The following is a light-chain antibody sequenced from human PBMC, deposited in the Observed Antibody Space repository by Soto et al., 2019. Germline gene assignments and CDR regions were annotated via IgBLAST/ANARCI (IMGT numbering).Light chain of an antibody. CDR1: SSDVGGYNY. CDR3: SSYTSSSSIIV. Sequence: QSALTQPASVSGSPGQSITISCTGTSSDVGGYNYVSWYQQHPGKAPKLMIYDVSNRPSGVSNRFSGSKSGNTASLTISGLQAEDEADYYCSSYTSSSSIIVFGTGTKLTV. J-gene: IGLJ1*01. CDR2: DVS. V-gene: IGLV2-14*01.